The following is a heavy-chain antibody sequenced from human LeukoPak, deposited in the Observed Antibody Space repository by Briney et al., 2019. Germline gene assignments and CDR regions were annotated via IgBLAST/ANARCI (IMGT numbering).Heavy chain of an antibody. Sequence: PSETLSLTCTVSGGSVSSSTYYWGWIRQPPGKGLEWIGNVYYSGSANYNPTLRSRVTISVDTSKNQFSLKLSSVTTADTAVYYCARPGRYTYWYFDLWGRGTLVTVSS. V-gene: IGHV4-61*01. J-gene: IGHJ2*01. CDR3: ARPGRYTYWYFDL. CDR2: VYYSGSA. CDR1: GGSVSSSTYY. D-gene: IGHD1-26*01.